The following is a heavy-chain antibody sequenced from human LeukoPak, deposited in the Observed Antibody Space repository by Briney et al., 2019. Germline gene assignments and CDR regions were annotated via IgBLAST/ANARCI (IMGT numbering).Heavy chain of an antibody. J-gene: IGHJ4*02. V-gene: IGHV3-15*01. CDR3: TTDHR. CDR2: IKSKPDGGTT. Sequence: GGSLRLSCAASGFTFSNAWMSWVRQAPGKGLEWVGRIKSKPDGGTTDYAAPVKGRFTISRDDSKNTLYLQMNSLKTEDTAVYYCTTDHRGGQGTLVTVSS. CDR1: GFTFSNAW.